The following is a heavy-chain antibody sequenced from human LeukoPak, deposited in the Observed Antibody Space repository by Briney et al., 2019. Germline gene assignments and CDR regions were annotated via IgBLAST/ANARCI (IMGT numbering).Heavy chain of an antibody. Sequence: ASVKVSCKASGGTFSSYAISWVRQAPGQGLEWMGRIIPILGIANYAQKFQGRVTITADKPTSTAYMELSSLRSEDTAVYYCARSVEKNDFWSGYYMAVWGQGTLVTVSS. CDR2: IIPILGIA. V-gene: IGHV1-69*04. CDR1: GGTFSSYA. CDR3: ARSVEKNDFWSGYYMAV. J-gene: IGHJ4*02. D-gene: IGHD3-3*01.